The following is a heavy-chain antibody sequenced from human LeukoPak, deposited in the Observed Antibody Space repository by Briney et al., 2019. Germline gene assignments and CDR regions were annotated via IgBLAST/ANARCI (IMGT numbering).Heavy chain of an antibody. J-gene: IGHJ4*02. CDR1: GGSISSSSYY. D-gene: IGHD5-12*01. V-gene: IGHV4-39*07. Sequence: SETLSLTCTVSGGSISSSSYYWGWIRQPPGKGLEWIGSIYYSGSTYYNPSLKSRVTISVDTSKNQFSLKLSSVTAADTAVYYCARDSLGNIVATPIDYWGQGTLVTVSS. CDR2: IYYSGST. CDR3: ARDSLGNIVATPIDY.